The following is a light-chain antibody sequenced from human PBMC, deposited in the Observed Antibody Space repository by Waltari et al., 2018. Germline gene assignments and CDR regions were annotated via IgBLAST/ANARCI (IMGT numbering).Light chain of an antibody. Sequence: QSVLTQPPSVSGAPGQRVSISCTGSGSNLGAGSAVHWYQQHPGKAPKLLIYGTSTRPPGVPDRFFGSQSGTSASLAITALQAEDEAEYYCQSYDTSLSVVFGGGTKLTVL. J-gene: IGLJ2*01. CDR3: QSYDTSLSVV. V-gene: IGLV1-40*01. CDR2: GTS. CDR1: GSNLGAGSA.